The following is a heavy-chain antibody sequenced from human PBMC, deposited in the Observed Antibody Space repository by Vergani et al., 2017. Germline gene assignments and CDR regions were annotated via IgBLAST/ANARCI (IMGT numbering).Heavy chain of an antibody. J-gene: IGHJ4*02. Sequence: VQLVESGGGVVQPGRSLRLSCAASGFTFSSYGMHWVRQAPGKGLEWVAVIWYDGSNKYYADSVKGRFTISRDNSKNTLYLQMNSLRAEDTAVYYCARGIHDYCGNSWSDYWGQGTLVTVSS. CDR1: GFTFSSYG. CDR2: IWYDGSNK. V-gene: IGHV3-33*01. D-gene: IGHD4-23*01. CDR3: ARGIHDYCGNSWSDY.